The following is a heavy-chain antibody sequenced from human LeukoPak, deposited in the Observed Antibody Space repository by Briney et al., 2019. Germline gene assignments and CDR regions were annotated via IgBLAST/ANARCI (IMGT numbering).Heavy chain of an antibody. V-gene: IGHV1-69*02. Sequence: GASVKVSCKASGGTFSSYTISWVRQAPGQGLEWMGRIIPILGIANHAQKFQGRVTITADKSTSTAYMELSSLRSEDTAVYYCARSLVGAAPGYFDYWGQGTLVTVSS. CDR2: IIPILGIA. CDR3: ARSLVGAAPGYFDY. J-gene: IGHJ4*02. D-gene: IGHD1-26*01. CDR1: GGTFSSYT.